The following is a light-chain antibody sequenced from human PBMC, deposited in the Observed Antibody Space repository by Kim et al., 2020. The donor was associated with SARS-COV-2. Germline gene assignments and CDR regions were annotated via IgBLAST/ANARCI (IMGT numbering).Light chain of an antibody. CDR3: SSYTSSSPYV. Sequence: QSALTQPASVSGSPGQSITISCTGTTSDVGGYNSVSWYQQHPGKAPKLLIYDVTNRPSGISNRFSGSKSDNTASLIISGLQAEDEADYYCSSYTSSSPYVFGSGTKVTVL. V-gene: IGLV2-14*03. J-gene: IGLJ1*01. CDR2: DVT. CDR1: TSDVGGYNS.